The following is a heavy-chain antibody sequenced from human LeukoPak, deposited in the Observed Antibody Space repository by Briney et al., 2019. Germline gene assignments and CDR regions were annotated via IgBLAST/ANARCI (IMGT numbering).Heavy chain of an antibody. J-gene: IGHJ4*02. V-gene: IGHV3-30*04. Sequence: GGSLRLSCAASGFTFSSYAMHWVRQAPGKGLEWVAVISYDGSNKYYADSVKGRFTISRDNSKNTLYLQMNSLSAEDTAVYYCARDRRSYYYDSSGILGYWGQGTLVTVSS. CDR3: ARDRRSYYYDSSGILGY. CDR2: ISYDGSNK. D-gene: IGHD3-22*01. CDR1: GFTFSSYA.